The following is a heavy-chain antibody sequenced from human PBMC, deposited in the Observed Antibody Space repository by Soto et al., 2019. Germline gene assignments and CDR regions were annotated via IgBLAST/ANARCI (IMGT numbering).Heavy chain of an antibody. CDR3: ARALRAYCGGDCADAFDI. Sequence: QVQLVESGGGVIQPGRSLRLSCAASGFTFSNYPMHWVRQAPGKGLEGVVVISYDGSNKYYADSVKGRFTISRDNSKNPLYLQMNSLRTEDTAVYYCARALRAYCGGDCADAFDIWGQGTMVTVSS. J-gene: IGHJ3*02. V-gene: IGHV3-30-3*01. CDR2: ISYDGSNK. CDR1: GFTFSNYP. D-gene: IGHD2-21*02.